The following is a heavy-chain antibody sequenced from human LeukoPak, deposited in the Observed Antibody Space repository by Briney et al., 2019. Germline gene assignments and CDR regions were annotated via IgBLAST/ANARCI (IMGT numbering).Heavy chain of an antibody. J-gene: IGHJ4*02. CDR2: ISGSGGST. CDR1: GFIFSSYA. V-gene: IGHV3-23*01. Sequence: GGSLRLSCAVSGFIFSSYAMSWVRQAPGKGLEWVSAISGSGGSTYYADSVKGRFTISRDNSKNTLYLQMNSLRAEDTAVYYCAKDEDTALFNYFDYWGKGTLVTVSS. D-gene: IGHD5-18*01. CDR3: AKDEDTALFNYFDY.